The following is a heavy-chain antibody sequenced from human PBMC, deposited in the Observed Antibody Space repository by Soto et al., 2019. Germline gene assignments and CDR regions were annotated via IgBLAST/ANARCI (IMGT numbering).Heavy chain of an antibody. J-gene: IGHJ4*02. CDR3: AYDSSGYYYFDY. Sequence: LSLTCTVSGGSISSGGYYWSWIRQHPGKGLEWIGYIYYSGSTYYNPSLKSRVTISVDTSKNQFSLKLSSVTAADTAVYYCAYDSSGYYYFDYWGQGTLVTVSS. D-gene: IGHD3-22*01. V-gene: IGHV4-31*03. CDR1: GGSISSGGYY. CDR2: IYYSGST.